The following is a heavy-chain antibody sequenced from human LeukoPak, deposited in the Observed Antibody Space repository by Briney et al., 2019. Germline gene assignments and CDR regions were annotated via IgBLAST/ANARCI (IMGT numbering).Heavy chain of an antibody. D-gene: IGHD2-15*01. V-gene: IGHV3-48*01. CDR1: GFTFSSYS. CDR3: ALPGYCSGGSCPPTPGSPTRYYYGMDV. J-gene: IGHJ6*02. Sequence: PGGSLRLSCAASGFTFSSYSMNWVRQAPGKGLEWVSYISSSSSTIYYADSVKGRFTISRDNSKNTLYLQMNSLRAEDTAVYYCALPGYCSGGSCPPTPGSPTRYYYGMDVWGQGTTVTVSS. CDR2: ISSSSSTI.